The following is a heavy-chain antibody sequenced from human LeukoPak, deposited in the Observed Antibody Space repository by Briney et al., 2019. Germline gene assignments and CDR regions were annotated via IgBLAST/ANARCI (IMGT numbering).Heavy chain of an antibody. CDR2: ITTSSTYT. J-gene: IGHJ4*02. V-gene: IGHV3-21*01. CDR3: ARDLPAGYCSSTRCHPALAY. CDR1: GFSFSSYN. D-gene: IGHD2-2*01. Sequence: GGSLRLSCAASGFSFSSYNMNWVRQAPGKVLEWVSSITTSSTYTFYADSVKGRFTISRDNAKNSLYLQMSSLRVEDTAGYYCARDLPAGYCSSTRCHPALAYWDQGTLATVSA.